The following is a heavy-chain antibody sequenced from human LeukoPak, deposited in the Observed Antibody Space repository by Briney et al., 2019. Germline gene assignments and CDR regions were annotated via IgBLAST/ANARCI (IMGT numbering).Heavy chain of an antibody. CDR3: AKVLSRGGSPSYYYYYGMDV. Sequence: GGSLILSCAASGFTFSSYGMHWVRQAPGKGLEWVAVISYDGSNKYYADSVKGRFIISRDNSKNTLYLQMNSLRAEDTAVYHCAKVLSRGGSPSYYYYYGMDVWGQRTTVTVSS. CDR1: GFTFSSYG. J-gene: IGHJ6*02. CDR2: ISYDGSNK. V-gene: IGHV3-30*18. D-gene: IGHD2-15*01.